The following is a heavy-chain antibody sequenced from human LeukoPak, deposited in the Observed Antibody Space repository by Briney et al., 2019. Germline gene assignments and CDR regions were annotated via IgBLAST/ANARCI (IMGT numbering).Heavy chain of an antibody. V-gene: IGHV3-7*01. CDR1: GFTLSYYW. J-gene: IGHJ4*02. CDR2: IKQDGSEK. Sequence: GGSLRLSCAASGFTLSYYWMSWVRQAPGKGLEWVANIKQDGSEKYYVDSVKGRFSISRDNAKNSLYLQMNSLRAEDTAVYYCARDRDNDYGDYEILAGFDYWGQGTLVTVSS. D-gene: IGHD4-17*01. CDR3: ARDRDNDYGDYEILAGFDY.